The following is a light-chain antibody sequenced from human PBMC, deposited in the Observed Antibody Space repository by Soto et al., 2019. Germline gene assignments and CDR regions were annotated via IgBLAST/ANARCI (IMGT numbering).Light chain of an antibody. CDR2: GAS. Sequence: EIVMTQSTATLSVSPGERATLSCRASQSVSSNLAWYQQKPGQAPRLLIYGASTMATGIPAKFSGSGSGTEFTLIISSLQSEDFAVYYCQQYNNWPPVTFGQGTNLEIK. J-gene: IGKJ2*01. CDR3: QQYNNWPPVT. V-gene: IGKV3-15*01. CDR1: QSVSSN.